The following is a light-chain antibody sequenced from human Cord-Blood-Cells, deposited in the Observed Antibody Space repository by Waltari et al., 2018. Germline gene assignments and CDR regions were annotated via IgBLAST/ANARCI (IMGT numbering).Light chain of an antibody. V-gene: IGKV1-5*03. J-gene: IGKJ2*02. Sequence: DIQMTQSPSTLSASVGDRVTITCRASQSISSWLAWYQQKPGKAPKLLIYKASSLESGVPSRFSGSGSGTEFTITISSLQPDDFATYYCQQYNSYPGTFGQGTKLEIK. CDR3: QQYNSYPGT. CDR2: KAS. CDR1: QSISSW.